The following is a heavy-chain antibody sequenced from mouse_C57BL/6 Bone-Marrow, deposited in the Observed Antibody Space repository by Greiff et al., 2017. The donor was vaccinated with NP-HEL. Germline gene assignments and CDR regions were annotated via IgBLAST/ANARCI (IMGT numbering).Heavy chain of an antibody. CDR2: IDPSDSYN. CDR1: GYTFTSYW. J-gene: IGHJ2*01. V-gene: IGHV1-50*01. D-gene: IGHD1-1*01. CDR3: ASRSYYYGSRGY. Sequence: QVQLQQSGAELVKPGASVKLSCKASGYTFTSYWMQWVKQRPGQGLEWIGEIDPSDSYNNYNQKLKGKATLTVDTSSSTAYMQLSSLTSEDSAFYYCASRSYYYGSRGYWGQGTTLTVSS.